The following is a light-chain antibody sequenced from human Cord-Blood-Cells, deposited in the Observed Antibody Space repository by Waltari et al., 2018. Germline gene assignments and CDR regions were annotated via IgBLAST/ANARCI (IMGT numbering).Light chain of an antibody. CDR1: TRSCAGYTF. Sequence: QSALTHPASVSGSPGQSITISCTGPTRSCAGYTFVSWYQQHPGKAPKLMIYDVSNRPSGVSNRFSGSKSGNTASLTISGLQAEDEADYYCSSYTSSSTYVFGTGTKVTVL. J-gene: IGLJ1*01. CDR3: SSYTSSSTYV. V-gene: IGLV2-14*01. CDR2: DVS.